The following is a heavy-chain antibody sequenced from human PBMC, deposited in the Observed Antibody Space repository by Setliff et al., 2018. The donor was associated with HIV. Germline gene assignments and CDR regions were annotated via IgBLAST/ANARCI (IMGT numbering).Heavy chain of an antibody. CDR1: NVAISSNSYY. V-gene: IGHV4-39*01. CDR2: ISQSGTT. J-gene: IGHJ4*02. CDR3: ARQPLYFGEPYYFDY. D-gene: IGHD3-10*01. Sequence: SETLSLTCAVYNVAISSNSYYWGWISQPPGKGLEWIGSISQSGTTYYSPSLKNRVTISVDTSRNRFSLKLGSVSASDTANYYCARQPLYFGEPYYFDYWGLGTLVTVSS.